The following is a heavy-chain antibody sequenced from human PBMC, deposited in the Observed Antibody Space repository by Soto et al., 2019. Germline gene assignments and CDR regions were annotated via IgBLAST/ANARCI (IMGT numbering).Heavy chain of an antibody. Sequence: ASVKVSCKASGGTFSSYAISWVRQAPGQGLGWMGGIIPIFGTANYAQKFQGRVTITADKSTSTAYMELSSLRSEDTAVYYCARYPYCSSTSCYTGAGYYYYYGMDVWGQGTTGTVSS. D-gene: IGHD2-2*02. V-gene: IGHV1-69*06. CDR1: GGTFSSYA. CDR3: ARYPYCSSTSCYTGAGYYYYYGMDV. CDR2: IIPIFGTA. J-gene: IGHJ6*02.